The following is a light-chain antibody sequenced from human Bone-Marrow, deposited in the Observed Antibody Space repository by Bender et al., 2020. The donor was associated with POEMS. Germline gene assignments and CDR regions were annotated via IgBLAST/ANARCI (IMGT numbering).Light chain of an antibody. Sequence: SYVLTQPPSVSVAPGQTVRINCGGNNLGSKTVHWYQQKPGQAPVMVVYDDYDRPSGIPERFSGSNSGNTATLTISRVEAGDEADYYCHVWDGTTDHYVFGTGTQVTVL. CDR1: NLGSKT. CDR2: DDY. CDR3: HVWDGTTDHYV. J-gene: IGLJ1*01. V-gene: IGLV3-21*02.